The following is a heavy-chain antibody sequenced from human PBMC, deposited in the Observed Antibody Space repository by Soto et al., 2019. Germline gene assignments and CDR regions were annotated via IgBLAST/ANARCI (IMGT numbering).Heavy chain of an antibody. V-gene: IGHV1-2*02. D-gene: IGHD2-2*02. CDR2: INPNSGGT. CDR1: GYTFSGYY. J-gene: IGHJ6*02. CDR3: ARSLTEGYCTITGCYTRPLYGMDV. Sequence: ASVKVSCKASGYTFSGYYIHWLRQAPGQGLEWMGWINPNSGGTNYAQKFQGRVTVTRDTPTSTAYMELSRLTSDDTAAYYCARSLTEGYCTITGCYTRPLYGMDVWGQGTTVTVPS.